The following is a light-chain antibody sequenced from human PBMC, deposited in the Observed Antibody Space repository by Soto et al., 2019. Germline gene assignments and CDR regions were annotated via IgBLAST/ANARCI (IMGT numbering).Light chain of an antibody. Sequence: EIVMKQSPATLSLSPGERAALSCRDSQSLNSELAWYQQKPGQPPRLLIYGASTRATGVPARFTGSESGSEFTLTISGLQSEDFAVYYCQQGHNRPLTFDQGTRLEL. CDR1: QSLNSE. V-gene: IGKV3-15*01. CDR3: QQGHNRPLT. CDR2: GAS. J-gene: IGKJ2*01.